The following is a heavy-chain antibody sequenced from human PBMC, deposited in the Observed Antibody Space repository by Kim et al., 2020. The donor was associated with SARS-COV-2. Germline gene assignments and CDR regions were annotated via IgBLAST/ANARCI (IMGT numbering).Heavy chain of an antibody. D-gene: IGHD5-12*01. Sequence: SVKGRVTISRDNAKNALYLQMNSRRDENTAVYYCARTDSGYPRWADAFDIWGQGTMVTVSS. CDR3: ARTDSGYPRWADAFDI. V-gene: IGHV3-21*01. J-gene: IGHJ3*02.